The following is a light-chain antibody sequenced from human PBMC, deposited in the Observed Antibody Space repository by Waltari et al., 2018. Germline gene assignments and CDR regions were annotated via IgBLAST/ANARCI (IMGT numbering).Light chain of an antibody. CDR1: QSVLYSSNNKNY. CDR3: QQYYSTLPYT. CDR2: WAS. V-gene: IGKV4-1*01. J-gene: IGKJ2*01. Sequence: DIVMTQSPASLAVSLGERATINCKSSQSVLYSSNNKNYLAWYQQKPGQPPKLLIYWASTRESGVPDRFSGSGSWTDFTLTISSLQAEDVAVYYCQQYYSTLPYTFGQGTKLEIK.